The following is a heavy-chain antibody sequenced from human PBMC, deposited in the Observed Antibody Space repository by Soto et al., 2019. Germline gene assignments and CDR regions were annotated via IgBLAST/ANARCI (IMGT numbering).Heavy chain of an antibody. D-gene: IGHD2-2*01. V-gene: IGHV3-74*01. J-gene: IGHJ2*01. CDR1: GFTSSNYW. CDR3: ARVPHCNSTRCYSYFDL. Sequence: EVQLVESGGGLVQPGGSLRLSCTASGFTSSNYWIHWVRQAPGKGLVWVSRVNSDGSSTLYADSVKGRFTGSRDNGQNTLYLQMNSLRAEDTAVYYCARVPHCNSTRCYSYFDLWGRGTLVTVSS. CDR2: VNSDGSST.